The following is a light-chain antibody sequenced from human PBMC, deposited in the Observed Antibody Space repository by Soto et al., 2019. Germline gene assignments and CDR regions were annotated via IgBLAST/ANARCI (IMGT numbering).Light chain of an antibody. CDR1: QSVSSN. J-gene: IGKJ1*01. CDR3: HQYNNWQVT. CDR2: GAS. V-gene: IGKV3-15*01. Sequence: EIVMTQSPATLSVSPGERATLSCRASQSVSSNLAWYQQKPGQAPRLLIYGASTRATGIPARFSGSGSGTEFTLTISSLRSEDFAVYYCHQYNNWQVTFGQGTKVEIK.